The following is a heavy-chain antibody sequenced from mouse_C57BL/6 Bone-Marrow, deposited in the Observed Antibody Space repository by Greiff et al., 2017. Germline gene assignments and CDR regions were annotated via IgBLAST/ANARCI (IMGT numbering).Heavy chain of an antibody. J-gene: IGHJ3*01. CDR2: IHPNSGST. CDR3: ARVGFYYYGRETAWFAY. D-gene: IGHD1-1*01. V-gene: IGHV1-64*01. Sequence: QVQLKQPGAELVKPGASVKLSCKASGYTFTSYWMHWVKQRPGQGLEWIGMIHPNSGSTNYNEKFKSKATLTVDKSSSTAYMQLSSLTSEDSAVYYCARVGFYYYGRETAWFAYWGQGTLVTVSA. CDR1: GYTFTSYW.